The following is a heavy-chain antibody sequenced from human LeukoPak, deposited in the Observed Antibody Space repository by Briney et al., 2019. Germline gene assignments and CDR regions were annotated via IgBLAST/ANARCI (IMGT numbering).Heavy chain of an antibody. D-gene: IGHD2/OR15-2a*01. CDR3: ARSFLYENMDV. CDR1: GYTFTSYD. CDR2: MNPNSGNT. V-gene: IGHV1-8*01. Sequence: ASVKVSCKASGYTFTSYDINWVRQATGQGLEWMGWMNPNSGNTGYARKFQGRVTMTRNTSISTAYMELSSLRSEDTAVYYCARSFLYENMDVWGKGTTVTISS. J-gene: IGHJ6*03.